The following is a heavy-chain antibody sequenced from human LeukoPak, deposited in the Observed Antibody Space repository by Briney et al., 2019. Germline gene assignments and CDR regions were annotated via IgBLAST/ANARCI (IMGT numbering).Heavy chain of an antibody. CDR1: GGSFSGYY. CDR2: INHSGST. V-gene: IGHV4-34*01. D-gene: IGHD3-10*01. J-gene: IGHJ4*02. Sequence: SETLSLTCAVYGGSFSGYYWSWIRQPPGKGLEWIGEINHSGSTNYNPSLKSRVTISVDTSKNQFSLKLSSVTAADTAVCYCARVDYYGSGSYHWGQGTLVTVSS. CDR3: ARVDYYGSGSYH.